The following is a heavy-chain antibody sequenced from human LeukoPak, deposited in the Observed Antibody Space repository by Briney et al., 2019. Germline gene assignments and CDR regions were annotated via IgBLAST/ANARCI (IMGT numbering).Heavy chain of an antibody. J-gene: IGHJ3*02. D-gene: IGHD1-14*01. CDR1: GGSISSSGYY. V-gene: IGHV4-39*07. Sequence: PSETLSLTCTVSGGSISSSGYYWGWVRQPPGKGLEWIGSIDYSGSTFYNPSLKGRVTISADTSKKQYSLNVNSVTAADTAVYYCARRRLARTRMTGGAFDIWGQGTMVTVSS. CDR2: IDYSGST. CDR3: ARRRLARTRMTGGAFDI.